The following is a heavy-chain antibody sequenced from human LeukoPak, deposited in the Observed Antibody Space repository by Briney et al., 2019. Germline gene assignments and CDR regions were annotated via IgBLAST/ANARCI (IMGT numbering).Heavy chain of an antibody. J-gene: IGHJ6*03. V-gene: IGHV4-4*07. Sequence: SETLSLTCTVSGGSISSYYCSWIRQPAGKGLEWIGRIYTSGNTNYNPSLKSRVTMSVDTSKNHFSLRLSSVTAADTAVYYCARDGGSSYYYYYMDVWGKGTTVTVSS. CDR2: IYTSGNT. CDR3: ARDGGSSYYYYYMDV. D-gene: IGHD3-16*01. CDR1: GGSISSYY.